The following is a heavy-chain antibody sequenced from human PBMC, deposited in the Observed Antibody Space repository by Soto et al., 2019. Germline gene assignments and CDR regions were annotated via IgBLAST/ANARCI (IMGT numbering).Heavy chain of an antibody. V-gene: IGHV3-30*18. Sequence: GGSLRLSCAASGFTSRSYGRHWVRQAPGKGLEWVAVISYDGSNKYYADSVKGRFTISRDNSKNTLYLQMNSLRAEDTAVYYCAKARAYYYDSSALGDYWGQGTLVTVSS. J-gene: IGHJ4*02. D-gene: IGHD3-22*01. CDR3: AKARAYYYDSSALGDY. CDR2: ISYDGSNK. CDR1: GFTSRSYG.